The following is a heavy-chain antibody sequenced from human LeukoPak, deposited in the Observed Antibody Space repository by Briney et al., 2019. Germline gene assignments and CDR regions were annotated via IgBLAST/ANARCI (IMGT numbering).Heavy chain of an antibody. V-gene: IGHV3-48*03. Sequence: GGSLRLSCAASGFTFSSYEMNWVRQAPGKGLEWVSYISSSGSTIYYADSVKGRFTISRDNAKNSLYLQMNSLRAEDTAVYYCARDPDFWSGYHNYWGQGTLVTVSS. D-gene: IGHD3-3*01. CDR1: GFTFSSYE. J-gene: IGHJ4*02. CDR2: ISSSGSTI. CDR3: ARDPDFWSGYHNY.